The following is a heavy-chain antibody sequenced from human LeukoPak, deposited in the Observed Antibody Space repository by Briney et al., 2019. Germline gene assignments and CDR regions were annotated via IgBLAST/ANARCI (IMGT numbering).Heavy chain of an antibody. V-gene: IGHV3-23*01. CDR3: AKDKSEMETITRAFDF. J-gene: IGHJ3*01. D-gene: IGHD5-24*01. CDR2: ISGSGYST. CDR1: GFTFRTFA. Sequence: PGGSLRLSCVASGFTFRTFAMNWVRQAPGKGLEWVSAISGSGYSTYYTDSVKGRFTISRDNSKNTLFLQMNSLRAEDTAVYYCAKDKSEMETITRAFDFWGQGTMVTVSS.